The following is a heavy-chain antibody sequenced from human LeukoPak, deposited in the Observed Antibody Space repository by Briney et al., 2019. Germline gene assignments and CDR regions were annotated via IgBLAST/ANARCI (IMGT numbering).Heavy chain of an antibody. D-gene: IGHD3-22*01. CDR2: ISSRGRTI. J-gene: IGHJ4*02. CDR1: GLPFSSYE. Sequence: GGSLRLSCTASGLPFSSYEMNWVRQAPGKGLEWISYISSRGRTIYYADSVKGRFTISRDNAENSLYLQMNSLRAEDTAVYYCARVYDTSGYKTPPPDYWGQGTLVTVSS. V-gene: IGHV3-48*03. CDR3: ARVYDTSGYKTPPPDY.